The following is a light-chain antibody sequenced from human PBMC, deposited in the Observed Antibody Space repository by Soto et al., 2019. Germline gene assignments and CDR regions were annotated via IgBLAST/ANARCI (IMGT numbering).Light chain of an antibody. CDR3: AAWDDSLNGHV. CDR1: SSNIGSNT. Sequence: QSVLTQPPSASGTPGQRVTISCSGSSSNIGSNTVNWYQQLPGTAPKLLIYPNNQRPSGVPDRFSGSKSGTSAPLAISGLQSEDESDYYCAAWDDSLNGHVFGIGTKVTVL. J-gene: IGLJ1*01. V-gene: IGLV1-44*01. CDR2: PNN.